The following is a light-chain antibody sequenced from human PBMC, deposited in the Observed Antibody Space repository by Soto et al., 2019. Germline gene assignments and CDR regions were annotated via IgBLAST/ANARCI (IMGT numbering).Light chain of an antibody. J-gene: IGLJ1*01. CDR1: SSDVGGYNY. Sequence: QSALTQPASVSGSPGQSITISCTGTSSDVGGYNYVSWYQHHPGKAPKLIIFDVSNRPSRISNRFSGSKSGNTASLTISGLQAEDEADYYCISYTSSSPYVFGTGTKVTVL. V-gene: IGLV2-14*03. CDR2: DVS. CDR3: ISYTSSSPYV.